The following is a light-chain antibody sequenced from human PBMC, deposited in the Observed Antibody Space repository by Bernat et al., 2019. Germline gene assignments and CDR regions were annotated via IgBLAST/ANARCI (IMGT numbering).Light chain of an antibody. CDR2: KAS. Sequence: DIQMTQSPSPLSASVGDRVTVTCRASQSVNDWLAWYQQKPGKAPKLLIYKASRLETEVPPRFSGSGFGTEFTLTISSLQPDDFATYYCQQYDTYPWTFGQGTTVEIK. V-gene: IGKV1-5*03. CDR3: QQYDTYPWT. CDR1: QSVNDW. J-gene: IGKJ1*01.